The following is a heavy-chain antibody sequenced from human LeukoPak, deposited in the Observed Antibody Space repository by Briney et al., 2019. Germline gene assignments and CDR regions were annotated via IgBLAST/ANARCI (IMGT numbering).Heavy chain of an antibody. D-gene: IGHD3-10*01. J-gene: IGHJ4*02. CDR3: ARRRFGELGYFDY. CDR1: GYSISSGYY. Sequence: SETLSLTCTVSGYSISSGYYWGWIGQPPGKGLEWIGSIYHSGSTYYNPSLKSRVTISVDTSKNQFSLKLSSVTAADTAVYYCARRRFGELGYFDYWGQGTLVTVSS. V-gene: IGHV4-38-2*02. CDR2: IYHSGST.